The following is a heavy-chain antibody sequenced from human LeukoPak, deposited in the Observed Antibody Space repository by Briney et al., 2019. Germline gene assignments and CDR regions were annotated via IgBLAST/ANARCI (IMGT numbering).Heavy chain of an antibody. Sequence: ASVKVSCKASGFTFTSSAVHWVRQAPGQGLEWMGMIYPRDGSTSYAQKFQGRVTVTRDTSTSTVHMELGGLRSEDTAVYYCARDQEGFDYWGQGTLVTVSS. CDR1: GFTFTSSA. J-gene: IGHJ4*02. CDR2: IYPRDGST. CDR3: ARDQEGFDY. V-gene: IGHV1-46*01.